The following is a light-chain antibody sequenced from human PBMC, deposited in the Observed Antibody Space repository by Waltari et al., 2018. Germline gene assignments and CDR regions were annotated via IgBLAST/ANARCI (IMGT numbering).Light chain of an antibody. CDR2: QDS. CDR1: MLPKKY. CDR3: YSTTDNNLGV. J-gene: IGLJ1*01. Sequence: SSELTQPSSVSVSPGQTARITCSGDMLPKKYTRWFQQKPGQAPVLVLYQDSARPSGSPERSSGSSSGTTVTLTISGAQVEDEADYYCYSTTDNNLGVFGPGTRVTVL. V-gene: IGLV3-27*01.